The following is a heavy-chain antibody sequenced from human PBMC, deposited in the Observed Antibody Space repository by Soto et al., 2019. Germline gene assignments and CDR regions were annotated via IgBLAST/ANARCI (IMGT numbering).Heavy chain of an antibody. D-gene: IGHD2-2*01. CDR1: GDSVSSNSAA. Sequence: HSQTLSLTCAISGDSVSSNSAAWNWIRQSPSRGLEWLGRTYYRSKWYNDYAVSVKSRITINPDTSKNQFSLQLNSVTPEDTAVYYCARAFIVVVPAAPRGPFDYWGQGTLVTVSS. J-gene: IGHJ4*02. V-gene: IGHV6-1*01. CDR3: ARAFIVVVPAAPRGPFDY. CDR2: TYYRSKWYN.